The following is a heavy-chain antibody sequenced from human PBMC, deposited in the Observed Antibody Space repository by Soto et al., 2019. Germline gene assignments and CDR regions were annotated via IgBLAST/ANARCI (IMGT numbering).Heavy chain of an antibody. V-gene: IGHV3-33*01. J-gene: IGHJ6*02. Sequence: QVQLVESGGGVVQPGRSLRLSCAASGFTFSSYGMHWVRQAPGKGLEWVAVIWYGGSNKYYADSVKGRFTISRDNSKNTLYLQMNSQRAEDTAVYYCARKAYGEISYYYYGMDVWGQGTTVTVSS. D-gene: IGHD4-17*01. CDR1: GFTFSSYG. CDR2: IWYGGSNK. CDR3: ARKAYGEISYYYYGMDV.